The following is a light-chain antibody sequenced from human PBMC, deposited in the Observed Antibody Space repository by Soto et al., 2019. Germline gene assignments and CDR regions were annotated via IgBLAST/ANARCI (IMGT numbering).Light chain of an antibody. J-gene: IGKJ3*01. CDR2: ASS. V-gene: IGKV1-12*01. CDR3: QQTNTFPIT. CDR1: QDILSW. Sequence: DIQMTQSPSSVSASVGDTVTITCRASQDILSWLAWYQQKPGEAPRLLIYASSNLQSGVPSRFSDSRSATDFTLTISSLQPEDFATYYCQQTNTFPITFGPGTRLDIK.